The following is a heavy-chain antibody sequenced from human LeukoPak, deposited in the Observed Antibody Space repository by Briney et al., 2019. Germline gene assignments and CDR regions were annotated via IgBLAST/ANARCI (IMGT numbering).Heavy chain of an antibody. J-gene: IGHJ3*01. CDR2: IIRSGDKT. Sequence: GGSLRLSCAGSGFVFSTYDMGWVRQAPGKGLEWVSSIIRSGDKTYYEDPVKGRFTISRDNSRNTMFLQMNSLRAEDTAVYYCARGESFAFDVWGQGTMVTVSS. CDR1: GFVFSTYD. CDR3: ARGESFAFDV. V-gene: IGHV3-23*01.